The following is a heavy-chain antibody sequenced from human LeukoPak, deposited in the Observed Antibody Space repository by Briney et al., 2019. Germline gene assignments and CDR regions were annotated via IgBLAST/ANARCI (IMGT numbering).Heavy chain of an antibody. CDR2: ISSSSSYI. CDR1: GFTFSSYS. D-gene: IGHD2-2*01. Sequence: GGSLRLSCAASGFTFSSYSMNWVRQAPGKGLEWVSSISSSSSYIYYADSVKGRFTISRDNAKNSLYLQVNSLRAEDTAVYYCARDSAAEYYYYYYYMDVWGKGTTVTVSS. J-gene: IGHJ6*03. V-gene: IGHV3-21*01. CDR3: ARDSAAEYYYYYYYMDV.